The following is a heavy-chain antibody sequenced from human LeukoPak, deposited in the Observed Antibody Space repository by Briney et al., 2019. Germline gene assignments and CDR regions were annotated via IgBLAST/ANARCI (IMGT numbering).Heavy chain of an antibody. V-gene: IGHV4-30-2*01. CDR2: IYHSGST. CDR3: ARVGSVRYCSSTSCFARAGYFDY. D-gene: IGHD2-2*01. Sequence: PSETLSLTCTVSGGSISSGSYYWSWIRQPPGKGLEWIGYIYHSGSTYYNPSLKSRVTISVDRSKNQFSLKLSSVTAADTAVYYCARVGSVRYCSSTSCFARAGYFDYWGQGTLVPVSS. CDR1: GGSISSGSYY. J-gene: IGHJ4*02.